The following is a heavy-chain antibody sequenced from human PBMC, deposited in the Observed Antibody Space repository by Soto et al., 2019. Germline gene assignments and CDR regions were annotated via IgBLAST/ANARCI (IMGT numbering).Heavy chain of an antibody. CDR3: PKRASGSEFDY. V-gene: IGHV3-23*01. J-gene: IGHJ4*02. CDR2: ISGSGDST. D-gene: IGHD1-26*01. Sequence: EVQLLESGGGLVQPGGSLRPSCAASGFTFSSYDMNCVRPAPGKGLEWGPVISGSGDSTHYADSVKGRFTISRDNSKNTLYLQMNSLRAEDTAVYYCPKRASGSEFDYWGQGTLVTVSS. CDR1: GFTFSSYD.